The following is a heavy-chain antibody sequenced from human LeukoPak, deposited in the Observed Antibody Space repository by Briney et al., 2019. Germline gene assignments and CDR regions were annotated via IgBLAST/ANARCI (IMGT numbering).Heavy chain of an antibody. Sequence: PGGSLRLSCAASGFTVSNNYMSWVRQAPGKGLEWVSVISSEGSTYYAGSVKARFTISRDDSKNTLFLQMNSLRAEDTAVYYCARVRYTSSWGERYYFDYWGQGTLVTVSS. CDR2: ISSEGST. CDR1: GFTVSNNY. D-gene: IGHD6-13*01. CDR3: ARVRYTSSWGERYYFDY. V-gene: IGHV3-66*01. J-gene: IGHJ4*02.